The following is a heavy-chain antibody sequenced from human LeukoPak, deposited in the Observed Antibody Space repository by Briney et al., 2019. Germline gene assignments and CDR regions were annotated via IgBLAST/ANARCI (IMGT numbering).Heavy chain of an antibody. D-gene: IGHD4-17*01. J-gene: IGHJ5*02. CDR1: GGTFSSYA. V-gene: IGHV1-69*13. CDR2: IIPIFGTA. Sequence: SVKVSCKASGGTFSSYAISWVRQAPGQGLEWMGGIIPIFGTANYAQKFQGRVTITADESTSTAYMELSSLRSEDTAVYYCARIYGDYGYWLDPWGQGTLVTVSS. CDR3: ARIYGDYGYWLDP.